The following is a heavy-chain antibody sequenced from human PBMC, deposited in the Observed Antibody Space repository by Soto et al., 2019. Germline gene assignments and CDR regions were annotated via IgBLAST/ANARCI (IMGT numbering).Heavy chain of an antibody. CDR1: GGSISRYY. J-gene: IGHJ4*02. V-gene: IGHV4-59*01. CDR3: ARVRSIAVTFFDY. Sequence: SETLSLTCTVSGGSISRYYWSWIRQPPGKGLEWIGYIYYSGSTNYNPSLKSRVTISVDTSKNQFSLKLSSVTAADTAVYYCARVRSIAVTFFDYGGQGTLVTVSS. D-gene: IGHD6-19*01. CDR2: IYYSGST.